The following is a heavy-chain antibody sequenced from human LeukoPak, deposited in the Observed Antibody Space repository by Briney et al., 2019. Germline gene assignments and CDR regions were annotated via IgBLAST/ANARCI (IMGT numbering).Heavy chain of an antibody. CDR1: GFAVSSNH. CDR3: ARDLPPLDY. CDR2: ISDSGTT. J-gene: IGHJ4*02. V-gene: IGHV3-66*01. Sequence: GGSLRLSCAASGFAVSSNHMTWVRQAPGKGPEWVSVISDSGTTYYADSVKGRVTISRDNSKNTPYLQMNSLRVEDTAIYYCARDLPPLDYWGQGTLVTVSS.